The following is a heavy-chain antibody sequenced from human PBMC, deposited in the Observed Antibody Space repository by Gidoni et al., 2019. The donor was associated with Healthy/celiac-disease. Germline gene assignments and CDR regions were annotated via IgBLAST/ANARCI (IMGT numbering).Heavy chain of an antibody. J-gene: IGHJ4*02. CDR1: GGTVSSYA. D-gene: IGHD3-22*01. CDR2: IIPIIGTA. Sequence: QVQLVQPGAEVTKPGSSVKVSCKASGGTVSSYAISWVRQAPGQGLEWMGGIIPIIGTANYAQKFQGRVTITADESTSTAYMELSSLRSEDTAVYYCASRYYYDSSGYYDYFDYWGQGTLVTVSS. V-gene: IGHV1-69*01. CDR3: ASRYYYDSSGYYDYFDY.